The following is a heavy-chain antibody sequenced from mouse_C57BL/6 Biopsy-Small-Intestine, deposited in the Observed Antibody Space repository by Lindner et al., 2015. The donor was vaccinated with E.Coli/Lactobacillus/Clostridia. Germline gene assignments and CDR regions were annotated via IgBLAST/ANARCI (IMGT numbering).Heavy chain of an antibody. CDR2: IRNKADGYTT. CDR1: GFTDYY. Sequence: VQLQESGGGLVQPGGSLSLSCAVSGFTDYYMSWVRQPPGKALEWLALIRNKADGYTTEYSASVKGRFTISRDNSQSILYLQMNALRTEDSATYYCAREFYGGMDYWGQGTSVTVSS. V-gene: IGHV7-3*04. CDR3: AREFYGGMDY. J-gene: IGHJ4*01. D-gene: IGHD1-1*02.